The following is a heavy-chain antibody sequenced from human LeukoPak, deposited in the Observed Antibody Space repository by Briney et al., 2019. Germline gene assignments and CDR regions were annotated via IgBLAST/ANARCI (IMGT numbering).Heavy chain of an antibody. CDR2: ISSRSNDI. CDR3: ARYVYDSSGYSSQY. Sequence: GWSLRLSCAASGFTFSNAWMSWVRQAPRKGLEWVSSISSRSNDIYYLDSVKGRFTISRDNARNSLFLQMNSLRGEDTAVYYCARYVYDSSGYSSQYWGQGTLVTVSS. V-gene: IGHV3-21*01. CDR1: GFTFSNAW. J-gene: IGHJ4*02. D-gene: IGHD3-22*01.